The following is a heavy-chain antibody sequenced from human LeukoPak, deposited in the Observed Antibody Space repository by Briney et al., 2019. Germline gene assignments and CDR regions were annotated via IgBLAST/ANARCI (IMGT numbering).Heavy chain of an antibody. V-gene: IGHV3-23*01. D-gene: IGHD3-3*01. Sequence: GGSLRLSCAASGFTFSSYAMTLVRQAPGKGLEWVSAVSGSGSSTYYADSVKGRFTISRDNSKNTLYLQMNSLRAEDTAVYYCAKGGGYDFWSGGFDYWGQGTLGTVSS. J-gene: IGHJ4*02. CDR3: AKGGGYDFWSGGFDY. CDR2: VSGSGSST. CDR1: GFTFSSYA.